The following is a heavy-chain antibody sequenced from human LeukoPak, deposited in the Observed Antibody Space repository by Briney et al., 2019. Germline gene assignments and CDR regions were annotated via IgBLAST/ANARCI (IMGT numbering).Heavy chain of an antibody. CDR1: GGTFSSYA. D-gene: IGHD6-13*01. J-gene: IGHJ6*03. CDR2: IIPIFGTA. V-gene: IGHV1-69*13. Sequence: SVKVSCKASGGTFSSYAISWVRQAPGQGLEWMGGIIPIFGTAKYAQKFQGRVTITADESTSTAYMELSSLRSEDTAVYYCARAQLPGYSSSLNYYYYYMDVWGKGTTVTISS. CDR3: ARAQLPGYSSSLNYYYYYMDV.